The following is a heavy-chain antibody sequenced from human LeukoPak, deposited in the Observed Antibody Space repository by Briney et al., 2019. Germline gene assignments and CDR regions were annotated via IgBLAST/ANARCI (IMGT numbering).Heavy chain of an antibody. Sequence: HPGGSLRLSCAASGFTFSNYAMHWVRQAPGKGLEWVAVISYDGTKTYYQDSVKGRFTISRDTSKNTLYLQVSSLRPDDTAVYYCARDLVSGSYGGWFDPRGQGTLDTVSS. V-gene: IGHV3-30*04. CDR2: ISYDGTKT. J-gene: IGHJ5*02. CDR1: GFTFSNYA. D-gene: IGHD1-26*01. CDR3: ARDLVSGSYGGWFDP.